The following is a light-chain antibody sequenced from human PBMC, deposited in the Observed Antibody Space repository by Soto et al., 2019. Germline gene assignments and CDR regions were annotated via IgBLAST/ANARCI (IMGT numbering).Light chain of an antibody. CDR3: QSYDRGLSARV. V-gene: IGLV1-40*01. CDR1: NSNIGAGYD. J-gene: IGLJ3*02. Sequence: QSVVTQPPSVSGAPGQRVTISCTGSNSNIGAGYDVHWYQQLPGTAPKLLIYANSNRPSGVPDRFSGSKSGTSASLAITGLQAEDEADYYCQSYDRGLSARVFGGGTKLTVL. CDR2: ANS.